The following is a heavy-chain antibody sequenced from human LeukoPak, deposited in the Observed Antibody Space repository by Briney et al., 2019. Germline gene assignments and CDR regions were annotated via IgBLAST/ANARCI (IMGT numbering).Heavy chain of an antibody. J-gene: IGHJ3*02. Sequence: GGSLRLSCAASGFTFSSYGMHWVRQAPGKGLEWVAVISYDGSNKYYADSVKGRFTISRDNSKNTLYLQMNSLRAEDTAVYYCASSSSWKGNAFDIWGQGTMVTVSS. CDR1: GFTFSSYG. CDR2: ISYDGSNK. V-gene: IGHV3-30*03. D-gene: IGHD6-13*01. CDR3: ASSSSWKGNAFDI.